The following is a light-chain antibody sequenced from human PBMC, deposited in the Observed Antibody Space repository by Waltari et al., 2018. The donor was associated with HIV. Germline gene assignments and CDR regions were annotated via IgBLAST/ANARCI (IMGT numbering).Light chain of an antibody. Sequence: EIVLTQSPATLSLSPGEIAPLYCRASQSVSSYLAWYQQKPGQAPRLLIYDASNRATGIPARFSGSGSGTDFTLTISSLEPEDFAVYYCQQRSNWPPGFGGGTKVEIK. CDR2: DAS. V-gene: IGKV3-11*01. J-gene: IGKJ4*01. CDR1: QSVSSY. CDR3: QQRSNWPPG.